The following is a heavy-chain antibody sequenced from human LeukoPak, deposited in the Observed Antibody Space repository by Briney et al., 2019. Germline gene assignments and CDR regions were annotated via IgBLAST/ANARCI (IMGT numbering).Heavy chain of an antibody. CDR1: GFTSSSYA. J-gene: IGHJ6*03. Sequence: GGSLRLSCAASGFTSSSYAMSWVRQAPGKGLEWVSAISGSGGSTYYADSVKGRLTISRDNAKNTLYLQMNSLRAEDTAVYYCARDVIDTAMGNEYYYYMDVWGKGTTVTVSS. D-gene: IGHD5-18*01. V-gene: IGHV3-23*01. CDR2: ISGSGGST. CDR3: ARDVIDTAMGNEYYYYMDV.